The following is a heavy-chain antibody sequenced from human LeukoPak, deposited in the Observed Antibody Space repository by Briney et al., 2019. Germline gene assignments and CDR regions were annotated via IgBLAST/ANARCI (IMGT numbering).Heavy chain of an antibody. Sequence: RSSETLSLTCAVYGGSFSGYYWSWIRQPPGKGLEWIGEINHSGSTNYNPSLKSRVTISVVTSKNQFSLKLSSVTAADTAVYYCASEGYDILTGYSSPYWGQGTLVTVSS. CDR2: INHSGST. CDR3: ASEGYDILTGYSSPY. J-gene: IGHJ4*02. V-gene: IGHV4-34*01. CDR1: GGSFSGYY. D-gene: IGHD3-9*01.